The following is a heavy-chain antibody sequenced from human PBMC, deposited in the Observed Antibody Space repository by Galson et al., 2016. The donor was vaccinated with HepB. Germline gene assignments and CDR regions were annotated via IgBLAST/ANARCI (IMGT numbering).Heavy chain of an antibody. CDR3: ARALFGSGSYWCMDV. D-gene: IGHD3-10*01. V-gene: IGHV3-48*02. CDR2: ISSSGDTI. J-gene: IGHJ6*02. Sequence: SLRLSCAASGFTFSSSNMNWVRQSPGKGLEWVSYISSSGDTIYYADSVKGRFTISRDNAKNSLFLQMNSLRDEDTAVYYCARALFGSGSYWCMDVWGQGTTVTVSS. CDR1: GFTFSSSN.